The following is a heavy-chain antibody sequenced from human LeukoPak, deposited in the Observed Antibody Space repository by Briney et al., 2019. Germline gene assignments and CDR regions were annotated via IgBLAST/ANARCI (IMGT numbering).Heavy chain of an antibody. D-gene: IGHD6-13*01. J-gene: IGHJ4*02. CDR1: GFTFSSYA. Sequence: GGSLRLSCSASGFTFSSYAMHWVRQAPGKGLEWVAFMWYEGTNKYYADSVKGRFTISRDNSKSTLYLQMNSLRAEDTAVYYCATSTQVAAPGTAYFDYWGQGTLVTVSS. CDR3: ATSTQVAAPGTAYFDY. CDR2: MWYEGTNK. V-gene: IGHV3-30*02.